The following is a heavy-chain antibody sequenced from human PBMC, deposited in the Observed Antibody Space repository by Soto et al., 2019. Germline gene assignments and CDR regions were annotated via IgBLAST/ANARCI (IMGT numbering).Heavy chain of an antibody. CDR3: AKDSGVFGAFDI. CDR2: ISGSGGST. V-gene: IGHV3-23*01. D-gene: IGHD3-10*01. J-gene: IGHJ3*02. CDR1: GFTFSSYA. Sequence: GGSLRLSCAASGFTFSSYAMSWVRQAPGKGLEWISAISGSGGSTYYADSVKGRFTISRDNSKNTLYLQMNSLRAEYTAVYYCAKDSGVFGAFDIWGQGTMVTVSS.